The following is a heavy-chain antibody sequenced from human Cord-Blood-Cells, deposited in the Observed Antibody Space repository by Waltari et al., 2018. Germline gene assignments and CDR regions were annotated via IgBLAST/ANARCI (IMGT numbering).Heavy chain of an antibody. D-gene: IGHD2-2*01. V-gene: IGHV3-7*01. CDR1: GFTFSSYW. CDR3: ARIRSSTSCYFDY. Sequence: EVQLVESGGGLVQPGGSLRLSCAASGFTFSSYWMSWVRQAPGKGLEWVANIKQDGSEKYYVDSVKGRFTISRDNAKNSLYLQMNSLRAEGTAVYYCARIRSSTSCYFDYWGQGTLVTVSS. J-gene: IGHJ4*02. CDR2: IKQDGSEK.